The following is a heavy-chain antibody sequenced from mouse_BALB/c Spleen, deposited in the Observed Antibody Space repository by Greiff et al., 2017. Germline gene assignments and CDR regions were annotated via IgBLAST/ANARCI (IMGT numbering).Heavy chain of an antibody. CDR2: INPDSSTI. CDR3: ARGNFYYGSSYWYFDV. V-gene: IGHV4-1*02. D-gene: IGHD1-1*01. J-gene: IGHJ1*01. Sequence: DVMLVESGGGLVQPGGSLKLSCAASGFDFSRYWMSWVRQAPGKGLEWIGEINPDSSTINYTPSLKDKFIISRDNAKNTLYLQMSKVRSEDTALYYCARGNFYYGSSYWYFDVWGAGTTVTVSS. CDR1: GFDFSRYW.